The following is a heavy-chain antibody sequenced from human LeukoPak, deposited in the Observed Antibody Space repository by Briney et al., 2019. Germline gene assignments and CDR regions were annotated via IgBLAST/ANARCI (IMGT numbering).Heavy chain of an antibody. Sequence: QPGGSLRLSCAASGFTFSSYGMHWVRQAPGKGLEWVAVISYDGSNKYYADSVKGRFTISRDNSKNALYLQMNSLRAEDTAVYYCAKDPNRPDCSGGSCYYFQHWGQGTLVTVSS. CDR3: AKDPNRPDCSGGSCYYFQH. CDR1: GFTFSSYG. CDR2: ISYDGSNK. D-gene: IGHD2-15*01. J-gene: IGHJ1*01. V-gene: IGHV3-30*18.